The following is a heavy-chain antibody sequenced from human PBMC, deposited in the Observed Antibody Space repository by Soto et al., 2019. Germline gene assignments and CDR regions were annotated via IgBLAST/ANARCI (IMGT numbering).Heavy chain of an antibody. D-gene: IGHD2-15*01. V-gene: IGHV1-2*02. Sequence: AASVNVSCKPSGFTFSGFYFHWGRQAPGQGLEWMGWIKPNTDDTGYAQKFQGRVTLTWDTSSSAGYLDLSRLRSDDTAVYYCARSPYSLEGDGQHYYYGMDLWGLGTTVTVSS. CDR2: IKPNTDDT. CDR1: GFTFSGFY. CDR3: ARSPYSLEGDGQHYYYGMDL. J-gene: IGHJ6*02.